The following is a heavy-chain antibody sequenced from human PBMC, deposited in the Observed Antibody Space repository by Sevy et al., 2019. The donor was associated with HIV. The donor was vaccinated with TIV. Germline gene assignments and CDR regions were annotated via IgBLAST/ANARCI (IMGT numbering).Heavy chain of an antibody. CDR2: IFSGGST. CDR3: ARGMILEGSWCGMDV. J-gene: IGHJ6*02. V-gene: IGHV3-53*01. CDR1: GFTVSSNY. D-gene: IGHD3-3*01. Sequence: GGSLRLSCAVSGFTVSSNYMTWVRQAPGKGLEWVSVIFSGGSTYYADSVKGRFTISRDNSRNTLSLRMNSLRAEDMAVYYCARGMILEGSWCGMDVWGQGTTVTVSS.